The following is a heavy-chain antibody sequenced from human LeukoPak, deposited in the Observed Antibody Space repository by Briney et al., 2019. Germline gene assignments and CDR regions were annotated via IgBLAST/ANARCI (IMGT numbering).Heavy chain of an antibody. J-gene: IGHJ1*01. D-gene: IGHD6-13*01. Sequence: GESLKISCKGSGYSFTSYWTAWVRQMPGKGLEWMGIVNPADSDTRYSPSFQGQVTISVDKSISTAYLQWSSLQASDTAIYYCATVPRIPAVGNTEYFQSWGQGTLVTVSS. CDR1: GYSFTSYW. CDR3: ATVPRIPAVGNTEYFQS. V-gene: IGHV5-51*01. CDR2: VNPADSDT.